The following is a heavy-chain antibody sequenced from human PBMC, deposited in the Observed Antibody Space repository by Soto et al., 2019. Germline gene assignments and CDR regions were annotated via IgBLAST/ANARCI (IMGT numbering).Heavy chain of an antibody. CDR3: ARGLHSSGWYEDY. V-gene: IGHV3-33*01. D-gene: IGHD6-19*01. CDR1: GFTFSSHG. J-gene: IGHJ4*02. Sequence: QVQLVESGGGVVQPGTSLRLSCAASGFTFSSHGMHWVRQAPGKGLEWVAVIWYDGTDVKYADSVKGRFTTSRDNSKNTLYLQMNSLRVEDTAVYYCARGLHSSGWYEDYWGQGTLVTVSS. CDR2: IWYDGTDV.